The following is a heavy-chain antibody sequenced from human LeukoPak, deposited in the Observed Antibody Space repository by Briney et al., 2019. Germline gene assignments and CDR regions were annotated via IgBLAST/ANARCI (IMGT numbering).Heavy chain of an antibody. D-gene: IGHD6-13*01. CDR1: GDSIKNYF. V-gene: IGHV4-59*12. CDR2: IYYSGST. CDR3: ARSYTSSWRSPFDY. Sequence: SETLSLTCTVSGDSIKNYFWSWVRQPPGKGLEWIGYIYYSGSTNYNPSLKSRVTISVDTSKNQFSLKLNSVTAADTAVYYCARSYTSSWRSPFDYWGQGTLVSASS. J-gene: IGHJ4*02.